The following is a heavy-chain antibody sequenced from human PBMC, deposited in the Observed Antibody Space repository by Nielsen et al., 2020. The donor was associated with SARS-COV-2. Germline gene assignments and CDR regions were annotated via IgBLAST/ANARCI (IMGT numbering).Heavy chain of an antibody. CDR3: ARDCSCGLGSSPSYYFDY. D-gene: IGHD7-27*01. CDR2: IYHSGNT. J-gene: IGHJ4*02. Sequence: SETLSLTCAVSGGSISSRHWWSWVRQPPGKGLEWIGEIYHSGNTNYNPSLKSRVTISVDKSKNQFSLMLTSVTAADTAMYYCARDCSCGLGSSPSYYFDYWVQGTLVTVSS. CDR1: GGSISSRHW. V-gene: IGHV4-4*02.